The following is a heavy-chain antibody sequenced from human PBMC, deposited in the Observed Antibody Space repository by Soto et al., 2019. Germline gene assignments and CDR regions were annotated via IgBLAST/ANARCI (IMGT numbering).Heavy chain of an antibody. CDR3: ARGTNAVGSESAFDI. CDR2: IIPILNIA. CDR1: GDTFRAFG. D-gene: IGHD2-8*01. J-gene: IGHJ3*02. Sequence: QVQLVQSGPEVKKPGSSVKVSCQVSGDTFRAFGITWVRQAPGQGLEWMGRIIPILNIADYTQKFRGRVTITADRSTNTAYMELTSLKSDDTAVYYCARGTNAVGSESAFDIWGQGTKVTVSS. V-gene: IGHV1-69*04.